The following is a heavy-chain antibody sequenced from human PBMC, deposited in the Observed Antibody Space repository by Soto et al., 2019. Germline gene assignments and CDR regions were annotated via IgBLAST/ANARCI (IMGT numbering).Heavy chain of an antibody. CDR1: GGTFSRYS. CDR3: AREDRDRETGLVPAAIDGMDV. CDR2: IIPIFGIA. J-gene: IGHJ6*02. V-gene: IGHV1-69*08. Sequence: QVQLVQSGAEVKKPGSSVKVSCKASGGTFSRYSITWVRQAPGHGLEWIGRIIPIFGIASYAQKFQGRVTITADEPTSXAXMXXSSLRSDDTAVDYCAREDRDRETGLVPAAIDGMDVWGQGTTVTVSS. D-gene: IGHD2-2*01.